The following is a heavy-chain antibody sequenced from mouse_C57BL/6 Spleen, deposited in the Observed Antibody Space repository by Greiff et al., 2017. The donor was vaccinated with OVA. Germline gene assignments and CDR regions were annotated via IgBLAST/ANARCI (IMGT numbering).Heavy chain of an antibody. D-gene: IGHD2-4*01. CDR2: ISGGGGNT. CDR1: GFTFSSYT. Sequence: EVMLVESGGGLVKPGGSLKLSCAASGFTFSSYTMSWVRQTPEKRLEWVATISGGGGNTYYPDSVKGRFTISRDNAKNTLYLQMSSLRSEDTALYYCARHRDYDGLDYWGQGTTLTVSS. J-gene: IGHJ2*01. V-gene: IGHV5-9*01. CDR3: ARHRDYDGLDY.